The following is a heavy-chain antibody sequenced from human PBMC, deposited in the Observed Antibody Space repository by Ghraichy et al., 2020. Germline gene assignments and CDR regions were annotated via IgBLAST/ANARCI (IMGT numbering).Heavy chain of an antibody. D-gene: IGHD5-18*01. V-gene: IGHV4-59*01. CDR1: GGSISSYY. J-gene: IGHJ6*02. CDR3: ARAGGYSYGYHYYGMDV. Sequence: SETLSLTCTVSGGSISSYYWSWIRQPPGKGLEWIGYIYYSGSTNYNPSLKSRVTISVDTSKNQFSLKLSSVTAADTAVYYCARAGGYSYGYHYYGMDVWGQGTTVTVSS. CDR2: IYYSGST.